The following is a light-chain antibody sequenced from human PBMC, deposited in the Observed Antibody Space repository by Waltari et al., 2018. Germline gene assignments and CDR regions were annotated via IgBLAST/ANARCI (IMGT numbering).Light chain of an antibody. Sequence: QSALTQPAPVSGSPGQSITISCTGTSSDVGGYNYVSWYQQHPGKAPKLMIYEVSNRPSGVSNRFSGSKSGNTASLTISGLQAEDEADYYCSSYTSSSTFPFVFGTGTKVTVL. V-gene: IGLV2-14*01. J-gene: IGLJ1*01. CDR1: SSDVGGYNY. CDR3: SSYTSSSTFPFV. CDR2: EVS.